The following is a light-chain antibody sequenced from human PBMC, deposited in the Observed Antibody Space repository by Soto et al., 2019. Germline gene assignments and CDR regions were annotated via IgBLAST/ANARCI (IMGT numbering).Light chain of an antibody. CDR2: GAS. J-gene: IGKJ1*01. CDR1: QSITSD. Sequence: IVMTQSPASLSVAPGERGTLSCSASQSITSDLAWYQEKPGQAPRLLIYGASTRATGIPARFSGSGSGTEFTLTISSLQSEDSALYYCQQFYRWPWTFGPGTKVDIK. CDR3: QQFYRWPWT. V-gene: IGKV3-15*01.